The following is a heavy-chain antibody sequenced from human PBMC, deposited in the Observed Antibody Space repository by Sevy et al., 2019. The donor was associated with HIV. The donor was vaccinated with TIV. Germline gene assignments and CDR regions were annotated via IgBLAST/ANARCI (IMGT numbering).Heavy chain of an antibody. D-gene: IGHD5-18*01. CDR2: FNPNSGGT. Sequence: ASVKVSCKASGYTFTGYYMHWVRQAPGQGLEWMGWFNPNSGGTNYAQKFQGRVTMTRDTSISTAYMELSRLRSDDTAVYYCASGYSYGPYYFDYWGQGTLVTVSS. CDR1: GYTFTGYY. J-gene: IGHJ4*02. CDR3: ASGYSYGPYYFDY. V-gene: IGHV1-2*02.